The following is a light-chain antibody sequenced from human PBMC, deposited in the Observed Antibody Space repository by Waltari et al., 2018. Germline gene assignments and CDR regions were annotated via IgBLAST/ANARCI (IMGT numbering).Light chain of an antibody. V-gene: IGLV10-54*04. CDR1: SNNVGNQG. Sequence: QAGLTQPPSVSKGLRQTATLPCTGNSNNVGNQGTAWLQQHQGQPPKLLSYRNNNRPSGISDRFSASRSGNTASLTITGLQPEDEADYYCSAWDSDLSGYVFGTGTKVTVL. J-gene: IGLJ1*01. CDR3: SAWDSDLSGYV. CDR2: RNN.